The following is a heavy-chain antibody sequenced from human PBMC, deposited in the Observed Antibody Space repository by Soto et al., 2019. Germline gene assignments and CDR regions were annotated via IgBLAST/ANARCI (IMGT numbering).Heavy chain of an antibody. CDR1: GFTFSSYG. CDR3: AGRITIFGVVIDDAFDI. D-gene: IGHD3-3*01. CDR2: IWYDGSNK. Sequence: GGSLRLSCAASGFTFSSYGMHWVRQAPGKGLEWVAVIWYDGSNKYYADSVKGRFTISRDNSKNTLYLQMNSLRAEDTAVYYCAGRITIFGVVIDDAFDIWGQGTMVTVSS. J-gene: IGHJ3*02. V-gene: IGHV3-33*01.